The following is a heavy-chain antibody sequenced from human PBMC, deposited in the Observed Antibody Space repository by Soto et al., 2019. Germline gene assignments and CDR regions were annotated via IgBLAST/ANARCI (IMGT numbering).Heavy chain of an antibody. V-gene: IGHV1-69*01. Sequence: QVQLVQSRAEVKEPGSSVKVSCKAAGGGNLRDYRTTWVRRAPGQGLEWMGGIIPKLGSANYAQKFQGRVTITADESTNSVYMELRSLRSDDTAVYYCARGGEGYNFGAVYFGQGTPVTVSS. J-gene: IGHJ4*02. D-gene: IGHD5-12*01. CDR3: ARGGEGYNFGAVY. CDR1: GGGNLRDYR. CDR2: IIPKLGSA.